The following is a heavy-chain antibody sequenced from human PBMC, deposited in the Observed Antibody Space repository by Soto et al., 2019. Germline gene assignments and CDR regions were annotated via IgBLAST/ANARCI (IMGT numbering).Heavy chain of an antibody. J-gene: IGHJ6*04. Sequence: QVQLVQSGAGVKKPGSSVKVSCKASGGTFSSYAISWVRQAPGQGLEWMGGIIPIFGTANYAQKFQGRVTITADESTSTAYMELSTLSSEDTAVYYCASPILTGTTGGMHVWGEGTTVTVSS. V-gene: IGHV1-69*01. CDR3: ASPILTGTTGGMHV. CDR1: GGTFSSYA. CDR2: IIPIFGTA. D-gene: IGHD3-9*01.